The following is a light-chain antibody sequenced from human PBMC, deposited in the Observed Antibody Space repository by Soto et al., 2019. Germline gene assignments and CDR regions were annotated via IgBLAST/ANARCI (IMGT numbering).Light chain of an antibody. V-gene: IGKV3-15*01. CDR1: QSVSSN. Sequence: EIVMTQSPATLSVSPGERATLSCRASQSVSSNLAWYQQKPGQAPRLLIYGASTRATGIPARFSGSGSGTEFTLTISSLQSEDFAVYYCQQYNNWPLTFGQGTKGDFK. CDR3: QQYNNWPLT. CDR2: GAS. J-gene: IGKJ1*01.